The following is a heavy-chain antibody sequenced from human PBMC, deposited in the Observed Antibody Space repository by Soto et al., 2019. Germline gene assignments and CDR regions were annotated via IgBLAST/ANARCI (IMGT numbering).Heavy chain of an antibody. D-gene: IGHD2-2*01. CDR2: IGTAGDT. CDR1: GFTFSSYD. V-gene: IGHV3-13*01. J-gene: IGHJ6*02. CDR3: ARDLSEVGYYYYGMDV. Sequence: GGSLRLSCAASGFTFSSYDMHWVRQATGKGLEWVSAIGTAGDTYYPGSVKGRFTISRENAKNSLYLQMNSLRAEDTAVYYCARDLSEVGYYYYGMDVWGQGTTVTVSS.